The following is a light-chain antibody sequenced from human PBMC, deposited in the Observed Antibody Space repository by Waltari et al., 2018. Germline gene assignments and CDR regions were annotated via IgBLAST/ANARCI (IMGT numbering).Light chain of an antibody. CDR3: QQGGSFPFT. V-gene: IGKV1-12*01. CDR1: QDISSR. J-gene: IGKJ3*01. Sequence: DIQMTQSPSSVSAPVGDRVTVTCRASQDISSRLAWYQQQPGKAPRLLIYDTSTLQSGVPSRFSGSGSGTDFTLTISSLQPEDSATYSCQQGGSFPFTFGPGTKVNI. CDR2: DTS.